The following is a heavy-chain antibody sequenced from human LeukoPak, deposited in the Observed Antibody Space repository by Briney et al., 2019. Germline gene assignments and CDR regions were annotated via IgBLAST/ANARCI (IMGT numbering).Heavy chain of an antibody. V-gene: IGHV4-59*01. CDR3: ARGGRGNKGRDYYYYYYYMDV. CDR2: IYYSGST. D-gene: IGHD1/OR15-1a*01. J-gene: IGHJ6*03. CDR1: GGSISSYY. Sequence: ASETLSLTCTVSGGSISSYYWSWIRQPPGKGLEWIGYIYYSGSTNYNPSLKSRVTISVDTSKNQFSLELSSVTAADTAVYYCARGGRGNKGRDYYYYYYYMDVWGKGTTATVSS.